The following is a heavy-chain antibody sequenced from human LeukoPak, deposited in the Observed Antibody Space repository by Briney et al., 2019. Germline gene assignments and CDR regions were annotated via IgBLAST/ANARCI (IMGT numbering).Heavy chain of an antibody. CDR1: GGTFSSYA. D-gene: IGHD2-2*01. CDR3: AKDIDQEYAGDAFDI. V-gene: IGHV1-69*13. Sequence: ASVKVSCKASGGTFSSYAISWVRQAPGQGLEWMGGIIPIFGTANYAQKFQGRVTITADESTSTAYMELSSLRAEDTALYYCAKDIDQEYAGDAFDIWGQGTMVTVSS. J-gene: IGHJ3*02. CDR2: IIPIFGTA.